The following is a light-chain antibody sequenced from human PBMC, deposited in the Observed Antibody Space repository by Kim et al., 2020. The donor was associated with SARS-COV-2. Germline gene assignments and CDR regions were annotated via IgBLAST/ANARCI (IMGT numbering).Light chain of an antibody. CDR1: KLGDKY. CDR2: QDS. CDR3: QAWDSSTGV. J-gene: IGLJ2*01. Sequence: VSPAQTARITCSGDKLGDKYACWSQQKPGQSPVLVIYQDSKRPSGIPERFSGSNSGNTATLTISGTQAMDEADYYCQAWDSSTGVFGGGTQLTVL. V-gene: IGLV3-1*01.